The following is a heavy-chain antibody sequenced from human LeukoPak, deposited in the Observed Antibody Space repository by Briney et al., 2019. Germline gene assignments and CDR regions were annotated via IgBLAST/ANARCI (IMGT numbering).Heavy chain of an antibody. Sequence: SETLSLTCTVSGGSISSSSYYWGWIRQPPGKGLEWIGSIYYSGSTYYNPSLKSRVTISVDTSKNQFSLKLSSVTAADTAIYYCAKITGVLISYWGQGTLVTVSS. V-gene: IGHV4-39*07. CDR2: IYYSGST. CDR1: GGSISSSSYY. J-gene: IGHJ4*02. CDR3: AKITGVLISY. D-gene: IGHD3-3*01.